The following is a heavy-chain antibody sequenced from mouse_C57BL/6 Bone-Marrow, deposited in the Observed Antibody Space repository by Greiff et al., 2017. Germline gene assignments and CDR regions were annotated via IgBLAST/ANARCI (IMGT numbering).Heavy chain of an antibody. CDR3: ARSVLPGAMDY. Sequence: VQLQQPGAELVRPGTSVKLSCKASGYTFTSYWMHWVKQRPGQGLEWIGVIDPSDSYTNYNQKFKGKATLTVDTSSSTAYMQLSSLTSEDSAVYYCARSVLPGAMDYWGQGTSVTVSS. J-gene: IGHJ4*01. CDR2: IDPSDSYT. CDR1: GYTFTSYW. V-gene: IGHV1-59*01.